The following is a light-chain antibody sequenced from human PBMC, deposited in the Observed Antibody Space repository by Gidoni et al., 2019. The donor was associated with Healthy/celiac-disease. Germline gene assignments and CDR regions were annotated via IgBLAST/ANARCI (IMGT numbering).Light chain of an antibody. J-gene: IGLJ2*01. CDR3: SSYTSSSHVV. Sequence: QSALTQPAAVSGSPGRSITISCTGTSSAVGGYNYVPWYQQHPGKAPKLMIYDVSNRPSGVSNRFSGSKSGNTASLTISGLQAEDEADYYCSSYTSSSHVVFGGGTKLTVL. CDR1: SSAVGGYNY. CDR2: DVS. V-gene: IGLV2-14*03.